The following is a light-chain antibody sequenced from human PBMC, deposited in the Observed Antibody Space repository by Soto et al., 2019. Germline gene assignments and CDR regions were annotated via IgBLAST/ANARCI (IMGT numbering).Light chain of an antibody. Sequence: TQSASTLSASEGDRVTITCRARHNINNWLAWYQQKPGKAPKLLIYDASSLESGVPSRFSGSGSGTEFSLTISNLQPDDFATYSCQQYHGFWFGQRTKVDIK. CDR1: HNINNW. J-gene: IGKJ1*01. CDR2: DAS. V-gene: IGKV1-5*01. CDR3: QQYHGFW.